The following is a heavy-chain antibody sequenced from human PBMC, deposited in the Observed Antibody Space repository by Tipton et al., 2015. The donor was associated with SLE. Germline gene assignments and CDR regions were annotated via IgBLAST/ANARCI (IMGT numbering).Heavy chain of an antibody. CDR3: ARGDLELDS. CDR1: GGSISGHY. J-gene: IGHJ5*01. D-gene: IGHD1-7*01. V-gene: IGHV4-59*11. Sequence: TLSLTCTVSGGSISGHYWSWIRQPPGKGLAWIGYISYSGSTNYNPSLKSRVTISVDTSKNQFSLRLSSVTAADTAVYYCARGDLELDSWGHGTLVPVSS. CDR2: ISYSGST.